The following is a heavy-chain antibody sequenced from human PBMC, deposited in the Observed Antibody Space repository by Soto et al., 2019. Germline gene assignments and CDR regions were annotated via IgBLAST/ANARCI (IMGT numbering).Heavy chain of an antibody. CDR3: AKDRLNVVTIGDYFDY. Sequence: GGSLRLSCAASGFTFSSYGMHWVRQAPGKGLEWVAVISYDGSNKYYADSVKGRFTISRDNSKNTLYLQMNSLRAEDTAVYYCAKDRLNVVTIGDYFDYWGQGTLVTVSS. CDR1: GFTFSSYG. D-gene: IGHD3-3*01. CDR2: ISYDGSNK. J-gene: IGHJ4*02. V-gene: IGHV3-30*18.